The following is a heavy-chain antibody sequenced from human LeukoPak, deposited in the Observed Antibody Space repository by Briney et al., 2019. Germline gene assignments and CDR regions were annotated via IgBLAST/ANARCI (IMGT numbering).Heavy chain of an antibody. V-gene: IGHV3-30*18. Sequence: GGSLSLSCAVSGLTFSNYGMHWVRQAPGKGLEWVGVISFDGSDKYYGDSVKGRFTISRDNSKNTLYLQMNSLRGEDTAVYYCAKRDYWGQGTLVTVSS. J-gene: IGHJ4*02. CDR1: GLTFSNYG. CDR2: ISFDGSDK. CDR3: AKRDY.